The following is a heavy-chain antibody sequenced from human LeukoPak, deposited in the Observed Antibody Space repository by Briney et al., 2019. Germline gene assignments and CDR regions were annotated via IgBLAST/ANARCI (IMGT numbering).Heavy chain of an antibody. CDR1: GYTFTSYD. D-gene: IGHD4-17*01. V-gene: IGHV1-8*01. Sequence: GASVKVSCKASGYTFTSYDINWVRQATGQGLEWMGWMNPNSGNTGYAQKFQGRVTMTRNTSISTAYMELSSLRSEDTAVYYCARRVNYGDYEDYWGQGTLVTVSS. CDR2: MNPNSGNT. J-gene: IGHJ4*02. CDR3: ARRVNYGDYEDY.